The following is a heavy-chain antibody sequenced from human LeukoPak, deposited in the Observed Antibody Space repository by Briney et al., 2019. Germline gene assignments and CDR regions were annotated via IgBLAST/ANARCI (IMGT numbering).Heavy chain of an antibody. D-gene: IGHD6-19*01. CDR1: GFTFSNYN. CDR2: ISSSNNYI. Sequence: PGGSLRLSCAASGFTFSNYNMNWVRQAPGKGLEWVSSISSSNNYIYYADSVKGRFTISRDNAKNSLYLQMDTLRAEDTAVYYCARYNSGWNDYWGQGTLVTVSS. V-gene: IGHV3-21*01. CDR3: ARYNSGWNDY. J-gene: IGHJ4*02.